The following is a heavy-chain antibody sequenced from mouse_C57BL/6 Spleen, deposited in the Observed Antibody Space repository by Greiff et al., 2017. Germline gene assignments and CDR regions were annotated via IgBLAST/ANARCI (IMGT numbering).Heavy chain of an antibody. V-gene: IGHV1-50*01. CDR2: IDPSDSYT. Sequence: VQLQQPGAELVKPGASVKLSCKASGYTFTSYWMQWVKQRPGQGLEWIGEIDPSDSYTNYNQKFKGKATLTVDTSSSTAYMQLRILTSEDSAVYYCAVYGNSLCAMDYWGQGTSVTVSS. J-gene: IGHJ4*01. CDR3: AVYGNSLCAMDY. D-gene: IGHD2-1*01. CDR1: GYTFTSYW.